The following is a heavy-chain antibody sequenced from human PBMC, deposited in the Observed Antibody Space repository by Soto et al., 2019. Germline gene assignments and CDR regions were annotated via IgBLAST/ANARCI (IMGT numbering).Heavy chain of an antibody. CDR3: ARAVAVAADFDY. CDR1: GYTFTGYS. Sequence: ASVKVSCKASGYTFTGYSMHWVRQAPGQRLEWMGWINAGNGNTKYSQKFQGRVTITRDTSASTAYMELSSLRSEDTAVYYCARAVAVAADFDYWGQGTLVTVSS. D-gene: IGHD6-19*01. J-gene: IGHJ4*02. CDR2: INAGNGNT. V-gene: IGHV1-3*01.